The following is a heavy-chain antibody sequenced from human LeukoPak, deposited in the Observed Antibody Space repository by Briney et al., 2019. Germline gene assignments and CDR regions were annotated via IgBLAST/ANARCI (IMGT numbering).Heavy chain of an antibody. Sequence: GGSLRLSCAASGFTFTNFWMGWVSQAPGKGLEWVADMNGDGSDRYYMDSLKGRFTIYRDNAKNSLYLQMNSLRVEDTAIYYCAIAYGLDVWGQGTTVTVSS. CDR3: AIAYGLDV. CDR1: GFTFTNFW. J-gene: IGHJ6*02. CDR2: MNGDGSDR. V-gene: IGHV3-7*03.